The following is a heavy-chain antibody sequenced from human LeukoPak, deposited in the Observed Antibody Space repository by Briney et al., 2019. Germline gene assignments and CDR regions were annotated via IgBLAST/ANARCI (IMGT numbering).Heavy chain of an antibody. CDR1: GFTVSSNY. V-gene: IGHV3-66*01. D-gene: IGHD4-17*01. Sequence: GGSLRLSCAASGFTVSSNYMSWVRQAPGKGLEWVSVIYSGGSTYYADSVKGRFTISRDNSKNTLYLQMNSLRAEDTAVYYCARDNYGDLLNDYYYYYYMDVWGKGTTVTVSS. J-gene: IGHJ6*03. CDR2: IYSGGST. CDR3: ARDNYGDLLNDYYYYYYMDV.